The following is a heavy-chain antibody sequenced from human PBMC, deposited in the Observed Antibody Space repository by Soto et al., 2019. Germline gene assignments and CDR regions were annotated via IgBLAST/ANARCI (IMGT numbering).Heavy chain of an antibody. CDR2: IYYSGST. J-gene: IGHJ6*03. CDR1: GGSISSYY. Sequence: SETLSLTCTVSGGSISSYYWSWIRQPPGKGLEWIGYIYYSGSTNYNPSPKSRVTISVDTSKNQFSLKLSSVTAADTAVFFCARDVSDFWSGHKYYMDVWGKGTTVTVSS. V-gene: IGHV4-59*01. CDR3: ARDVSDFWSGHKYYMDV. D-gene: IGHD3-3*01.